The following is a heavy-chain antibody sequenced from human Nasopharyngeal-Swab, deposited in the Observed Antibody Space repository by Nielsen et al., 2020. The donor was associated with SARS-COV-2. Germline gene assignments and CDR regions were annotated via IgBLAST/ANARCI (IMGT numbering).Heavy chain of an antibody. CDR2: ISYDGSNK. CDR3: AKERPYYDILTGYYSDAFDI. Sequence: VRQMPGKGLEWVAVISYDGSNKYYADSVKGRFTISRDNSKNTLYLQMNSLRAEDTAVYYCAKERPYYDILTGYYSDAFDIWGQGTMVTVS. J-gene: IGHJ3*02. D-gene: IGHD3-9*01. V-gene: IGHV3-30*18.